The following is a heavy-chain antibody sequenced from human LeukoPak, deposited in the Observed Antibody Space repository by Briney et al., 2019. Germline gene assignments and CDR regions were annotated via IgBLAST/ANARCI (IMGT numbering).Heavy chain of an antibody. J-gene: IGHJ4*02. Sequence: GGSLRLSCAASGFTFSSYSMNWVRQAPGKGLEWVSSISSSSSYIYYADSVKGRFTISRDNAKNSLYLQMNSLRAEDTAVYYCARGGVVTITTLDYWGQGTLVTVSS. D-gene: IGHD3-22*01. V-gene: IGHV3-21*01. CDR2: ISSSSSYI. CDR3: ARGGVVTITTLDY. CDR1: GFTFSSYS.